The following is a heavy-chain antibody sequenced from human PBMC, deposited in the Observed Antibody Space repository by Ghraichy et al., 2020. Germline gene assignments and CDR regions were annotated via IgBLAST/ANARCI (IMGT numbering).Heavy chain of an antibody. J-gene: IGHJ4*02. CDR3: VRDLPDYSTSSGSVGGDC. V-gene: IGHV3-23*01. CDR1: GFTFSNYA. Sequence: GESLNISCTASGFTFSNYAMNWVRQAPGKGLDWVSAISATGTSTYYADSVRGRFTVSRDNSKNTLYLQMSSLRAEDTAVYYCVRDLPDYSTSSGSVGGDCWGQGTLVTVSS. CDR2: ISATGTST. D-gene: IGHD6-6*01.